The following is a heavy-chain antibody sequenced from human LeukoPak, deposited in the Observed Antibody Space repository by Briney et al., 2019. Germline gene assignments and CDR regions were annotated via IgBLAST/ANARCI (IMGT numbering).Heavy chain of an antibody. CDR3: ARGKQPGMDV. V-gene: IGHV4-59*01. Sequence: SETLSLTCTVSGGSITSYYWSLIRQPPGKGLEWIGYIYYSGSTNYNPSLKSRITISIDTSKTRFSLKLSSVTAADTAVYYCARGKQPGMDVWGQGTTVTVSS. D-gene: IGHD6-13*01. CDR2: IYYSGST. CDR1: GGSITSYY. J-gene: IGHJ6*02.